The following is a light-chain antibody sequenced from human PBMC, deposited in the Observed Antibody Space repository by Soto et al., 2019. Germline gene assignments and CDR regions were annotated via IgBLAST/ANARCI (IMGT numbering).Light chain of an antibody. CDR1: SSVVGGYNS. CDR3: SSYTSSNPYV. CDR2: NVS. J-gene: IGLJ1*01. Sequence: QSVLTQPASVSGSPGQSIAISCTGTSSVVGGYNSVSWYQQHPGKAPKLMIYNVSNRPSGVSNRFSGSKSGNTASLTISGLQAEDEADYSCSSYTSSNPYVFGPGTKVTVL. V-gene: IGLV2-14*03.